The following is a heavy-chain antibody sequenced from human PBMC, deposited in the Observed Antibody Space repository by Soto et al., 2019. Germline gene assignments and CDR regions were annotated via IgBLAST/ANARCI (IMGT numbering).Heavy chain of an antibody. CDR3: AKDWGYYYYYGMDV. D-gene: IGHD3-16*01. J-gene: IGHJ6*02. V-gene: IGHV3-23*01. CDR1: GFTFSSYA. CDR2: ISGSGGST. Sequence: EVQLLESGGGLVQPGGSLRLSCAASGFTFSSYAMSWVRQAPGKGLEWVSAISGSGGSTYYADSVKGRFTISRDNSKNTLYLQRNSLRAEDTAVYYCAKDWGYYYYYGMDVWGQGTTVTVSS.